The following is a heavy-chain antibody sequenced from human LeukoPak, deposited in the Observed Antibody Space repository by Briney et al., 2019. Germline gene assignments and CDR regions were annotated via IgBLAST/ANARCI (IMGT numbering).Heavy chain of an antibody. V-gene: IGHV3-21*01. Sequence: GGSLRLSCAASGFTFSDYSMNWVRQAPGKGLEWVSSISSNSSYIYYADSVKGRFTISRDNAKNSLYLQMNSLRAEDTAVFYCARGPSLYYYDSSGYPYYFDYWGQGTLVTVSS. CDR2: ISSNSSYI. CDR3: ARGPSLYYYDSSGYPYYFDY. J-gene: IGHJ4*02. CDR1: GFTFSDYS. D-gene: IGHD3-22*01.